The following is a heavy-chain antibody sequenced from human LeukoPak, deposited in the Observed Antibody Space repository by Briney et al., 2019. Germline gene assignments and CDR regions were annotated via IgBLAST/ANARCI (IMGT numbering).Heavy chain of an antibody. Sequence: GVSLRLSCAASGFSISTCAMSWVRQAPGKGLEWVSVISTTGVTTYYADSVKGRFTISRDNANNSLYLQMNSLRAEDTAIYYCARGGSNVDFDYWGQGTLVTVSS. CDR1: GFSISTCA. CDR2: ISTTGVTT. J-gene: IGHJ4*02. V-gene: IGHV3-23*01. CDR3: ARGGSNVDFDY. D-gene: IGHD5-24*01.